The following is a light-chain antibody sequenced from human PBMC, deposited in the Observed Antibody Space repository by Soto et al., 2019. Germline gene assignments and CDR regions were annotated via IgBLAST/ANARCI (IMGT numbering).Light chain of an antibody. Sequence: ESGLTQSPGTLSLSPGERATLSFMASQGVGGVDLTWYQQKPGQAPRLLIYDVSSRATGIPDRFSRSASGTDFTLTISCLQSEDFATYYCPQYYSYPLTSGGGTKADI. J-gene: IGKJ4*01. V-gene: IGKV3-20*01. CDR1: QGVGGVD. CDR2: DVS. CDR3: PQYYSYPLT.